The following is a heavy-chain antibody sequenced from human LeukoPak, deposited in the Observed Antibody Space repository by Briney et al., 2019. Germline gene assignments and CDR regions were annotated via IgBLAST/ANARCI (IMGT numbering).Heavy chain of an antibody. CDR1: GYTFTGYY. Sequence: GASVKVSCKASGYTFTGYYMHWVRQAPGQGLEWMGWINPNSGGTNYAQKFQGRVTMTRDTSISTAYMELSRLRSEDTAVYYCARGLLRFLEWLTYYYGMDVWGQGTTVTVSS. V-gene: IGHV1-2*02. D-gene: IGHD3-3*01. CDR2: INPNSGGT. J-gene: IGHJ6*02. CDR3: ARGLLRFLEWLTYYYGMDV.